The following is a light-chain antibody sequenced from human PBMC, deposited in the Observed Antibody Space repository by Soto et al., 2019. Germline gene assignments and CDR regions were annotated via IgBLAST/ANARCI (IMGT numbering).Light chain of an antibody. Sequence: QSALTQPASVSGSPGQSITISCTGTSSDVGGYNYVSWYQQHPGKAPKLMIYDVSNRPSGVSNRFSGSKSGNTASLTISGLQAEDEADYYCSSYTSSHVVFGGGTTLTVL. V-gene: IGLV2-14*01. CDR2: DVS. CDR3: SSYTSSHVV. J-gene: IGLJ2*01. CDR1: SSDVGGYNY.